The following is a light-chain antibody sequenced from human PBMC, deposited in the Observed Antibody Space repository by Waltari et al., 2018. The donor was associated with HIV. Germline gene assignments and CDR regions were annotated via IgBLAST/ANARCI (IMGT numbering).Light chain of an antibody. CDR1: QSVSNRY. V-gene: IGKV3-20*01. CDR2: CAS. J-gene: IGKJ1*01. Sequence: EIVLTQSPGTLSLSPGERATLSCRASQSVSNRYLAWHQQKPGQAPRLLIYCASSRATGIPDRFSGSGSGTDFTLSISRLEPEDVAVYYCQQYDSSPWTFGQGTKVEIK. CDR3: QQYDSSPWT.